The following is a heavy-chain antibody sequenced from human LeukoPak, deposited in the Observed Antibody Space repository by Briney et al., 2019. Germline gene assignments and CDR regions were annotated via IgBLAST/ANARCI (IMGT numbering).Heavy chain of an antibody. CDR3: AKFTDPYYYDSSGYYYVVSVFFAAFDY. CDR1: GFTSSSYW. Sequence: PGGSLRLSCAASGFTSSSYWMSWVRQAPGKGLEWVSAISGSGGSTYYADSVKGRFTISRDNSKNTLYLQMNSLRAEDTAVYYCAKFTDPYYYDSSGYYYVVSVFFAAFDYWGQGTLVTVSS. CDR2: ISGSGGST. D-gene: IGHD3-22*01. J-gene: IGHJ4*02. V-gene: IGHV3-23*01.